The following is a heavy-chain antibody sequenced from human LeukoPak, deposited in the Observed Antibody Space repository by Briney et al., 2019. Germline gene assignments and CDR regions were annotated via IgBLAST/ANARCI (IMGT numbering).Heavy chain of an antibody. D-gene: IGHD3-3*01. Sequence: SETLSLTCAVYGGSFSGYYWSWIRQPPGKGLEWIGEINHSGSTNYNPSLKSRVTISVDTSKNQFSLKLNSVTAADTAVYYCARGVQYDFWSGYYSSYYYYYMDVWGKGTTVTVSS. J-gene: IGHJ6*03. CDR3: ARGVQYDFWSGYYSSYYYYYMDV. CDR1: GGSFSGYY. V-gene: IGHV4-34*01. CDR2: INHSGST.